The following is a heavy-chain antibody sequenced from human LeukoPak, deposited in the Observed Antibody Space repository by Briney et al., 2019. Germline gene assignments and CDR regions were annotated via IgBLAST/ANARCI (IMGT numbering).Heavy chain of an antibody. V-gene: IGHV4-30-2*01. CDR3: ARGPHRITMIVGNWFDP. CDR2: IYHSGST. D-gene: IGHD3-22*01. Sequence: SETLSLTCAVSGGSISSGGYSWSWIRQPPGKGLEWIGYIYHSGSTYYNPSLKSRVTISVDRSKNQFSLKLSSVTAADTAVYYCARGPHRITMIVGNWFDPWGQGTLVTVSS. J-gene: IGHJ5*02. CDR1: GGSISSGGYS.